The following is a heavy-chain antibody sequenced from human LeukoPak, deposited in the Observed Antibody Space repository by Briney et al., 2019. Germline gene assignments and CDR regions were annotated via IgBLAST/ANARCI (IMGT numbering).Heavy chain of an antibody. CDR3: ARGDVSDAFDI. CDR1: GGTFSSYA. CDR2: IIPIFGTA. J-gene: IGHJ3*02. D-gene: IGHD3-16*01. V-gene: IGHV1-69*13. Sequence: SVKVSCKATGGTFSSYAISWVRQAPGQGLEWMGGIIPIFGTANYAQKFQGRVTITADESSSTAYMELSSLRSEDTAVYYCARGDVSDAFDIWGQGTMVTVSS.